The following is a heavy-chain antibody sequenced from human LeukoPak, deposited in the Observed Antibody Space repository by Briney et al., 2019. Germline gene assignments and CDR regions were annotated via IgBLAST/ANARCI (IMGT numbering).Heavy chain of an antibody. CDR2: IYYSGSI. CDR1: GASIISEAYY. D-gene: IGHD3-16*01. J-gene: IGHJ3*01. Sequence: SETLSLTCTVSGASIISEAYYWTWIRQYPGKGLEWIGYIYYSGSIDYNPSIRSRVAISAESSKNQFSLRLTSVTAADTAVYFWGGGPSGGVLDLGARETRAPSFPPPTRGQ. V-gene: IGHV4-31*03. CDR3: GGGPSGGVLDLGARETRAPSFPPPT.